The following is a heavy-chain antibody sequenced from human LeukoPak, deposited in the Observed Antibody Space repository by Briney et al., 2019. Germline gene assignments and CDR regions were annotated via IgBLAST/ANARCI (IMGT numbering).Heavy chain of an antibody. CDR2: MYHSGNT. Sequence: SETLSLTCTVSGFSISSGYYWGWIRQPPGKGLEWIGSMYHSGNTYYNPSLKSRVTISVDTSKNQFSLKLSSVTATDTAVYYCARDTGGSDAFDIWGQGTMVTVSS. J-gene: IGHJ3*02. D-gene: IGHD3-16*01. V-gene: IGHV4-38-2*02. CDR3: ARDTGGSDAFDI. CDR1: GFSISSGYY.